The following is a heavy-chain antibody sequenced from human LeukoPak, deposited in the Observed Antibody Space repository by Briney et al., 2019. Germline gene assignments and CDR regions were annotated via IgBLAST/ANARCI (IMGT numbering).Heavy chain of an antibody. J-gene: IGHJ4*02. D-gene: IGHD6-19*01. CDR1: GFTFSSYA. CDR3: AKDPGYSSGSPYFDY. CDR2: ISYDGSNK. V-gene: IGHV3-30-3*01. Sequence: PGGSLRLSCAASGFTFSSYAMHWVRQAPGKGLEWVAVISYDGSNKYYADSVKGRFTISRDNSKNTLYLQMNSLRAEDTALYYCAKDPGYSSGSPYFDYWGQGTLVTVSS.